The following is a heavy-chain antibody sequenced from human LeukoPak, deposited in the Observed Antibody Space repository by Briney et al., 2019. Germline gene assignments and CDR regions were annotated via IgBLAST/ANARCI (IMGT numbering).Heavy chain of an antibody. V-gene: IGHV4-59*02. CDR1: GGSVSDYY. CDR2: IYHTGST. D-gene: IGHD3-16*01. Sequence: KTSETLSLTCTISGGSVSDYYWSWIRQSPGKGLEWIGYIYHTGSTSYSPSLKSRVTISADTSQNQFSLKLSSVTAADTAVYYCARDHSQLGEDAFDIWGQGTMVTVSS. CDR3: ARDHSQLGEDAFDI. J-gene: IGHJ3*02.